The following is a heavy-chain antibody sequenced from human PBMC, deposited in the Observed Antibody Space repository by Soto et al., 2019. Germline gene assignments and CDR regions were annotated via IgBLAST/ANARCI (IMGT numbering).Heavy chain of an antibody. V-gene: IGHV3-23*01. CDR1: GSPLSKYA. Sequence: EVRLLESGGGLVQPGGSLDPPVAALGSPLSKYAWSGSPQAPGKGRSGVSAISGSGGSTYYADSVKGRLTISRDNSRNTLYLQMNSLRAEDTAIYFCAKYEYCSGGTCYPDYWGQGTLVTVSS. D-gene: IGHD2-15*01. J-gene: IGHJ4*02. CDR3: AKYEYCSGGTCYPDY. CDR2: ISGSGGST.